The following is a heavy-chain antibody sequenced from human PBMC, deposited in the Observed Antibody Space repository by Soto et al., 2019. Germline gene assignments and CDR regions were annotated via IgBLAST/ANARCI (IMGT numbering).Heavy chain of an antibody. V-gene: IGHV1-18*01. CDR2: ISAYNGNT. CDR3: ARDRMATGAGLLVDY. Sequence: GASVNVSCKASGYTFTSYGISWVRQAPGQGLEWMGWISAYNGNTNYAQKLQGRVTMTTDTSTSTAYMELRSLRSDDTAVYYCARDRMATGAGLLVDYWGQGTLVTVSS. D-gene: IGHD5-12*01. J-gene: IGHJ4*02. CDR1: GYTFTSYG.